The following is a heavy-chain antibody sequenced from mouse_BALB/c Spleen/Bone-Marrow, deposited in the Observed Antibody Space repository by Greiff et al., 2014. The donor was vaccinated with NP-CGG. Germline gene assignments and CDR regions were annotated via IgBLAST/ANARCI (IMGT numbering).Heavy chain of an antibody. CDR1: GYTFTSYY. V-gene: IGHV1S81*02. D-gene: IGHD2-1*01. CDR2: INPSNGGT. CDR3: TRSYYGNYFDV. J-gene: IGHJ1*01. Sequence: QVQLKESGAELVKPGASVKLSCKAPGYTFTSYYMYWVKQRPGQGLEWIGEINPSNGGTNFNEKFKSKATLTVDKSSSTAYMQLSSLTSEDSAVYYCTRSYYGNYFDVWGAGTTVTVSS.